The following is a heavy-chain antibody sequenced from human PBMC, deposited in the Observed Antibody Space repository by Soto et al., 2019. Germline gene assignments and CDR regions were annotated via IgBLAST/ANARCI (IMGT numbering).Heavy chain of an antibody. CDR2: ISSGGNTM. V-gene: IGHV3-48*04. CDR3: ARDSNYDFWSGYYIRFQAYGMDV. Sequence: PGGSLRLSCAASGFTFSSYSMNWVRQAPGKGLEWVSYISSGGNTMYYADSVKGRFTISRDNAKNTLYLQMNSLRAEDTAVYYCARDSNYDFWSGYYIRFQAYGMDVWGQGTTVTVSS. J-gene: IGHJ6*02. CDR1: GFTFSSYS. D-gene: IGHD3-3*01.